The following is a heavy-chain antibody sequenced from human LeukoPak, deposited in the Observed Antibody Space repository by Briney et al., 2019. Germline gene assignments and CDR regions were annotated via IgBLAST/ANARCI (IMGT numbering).Heavy chain of an antibody. CDR3: AREYSSSWYHWFDP. V-gene: IGHV4-59*01. CDR1: GGSISSYY. D-gene: IGHD6-13*01. Sequence: SETLSLTCTVSGGSISSYYWSWIRQPPGKGLEWIGDIYYSGSTNYNPPLKSRVTISVDTSKNQFSLKLSSVTAADTAVYYCAREYSSSWYHWFDPWGQGTLVTVSS. CDR2: IYYSGST. J-gene: IGHJ5*02.